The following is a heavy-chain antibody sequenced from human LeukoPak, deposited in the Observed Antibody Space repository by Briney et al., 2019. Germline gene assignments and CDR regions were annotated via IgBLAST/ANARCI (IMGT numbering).Heavy chain of an antibody. J-gene: IGHJ5*02. V-gene: IGHV4-59*01. CDR1: GGSINSYY. CDR3: ARYYYDGSGYLSP. CDR2: IDYSGST. D-gene: IGHD3-22*01. Sequence: PSETLSLTCTVSGGSINSYYWSWIRQPPGKGLEWIGYIDYSGSTNYNPSLKSRVTISVDTSQNQFSLKMSSVTAADTALYYCARYYYDGSGYLSPWGQGALVTVSP.